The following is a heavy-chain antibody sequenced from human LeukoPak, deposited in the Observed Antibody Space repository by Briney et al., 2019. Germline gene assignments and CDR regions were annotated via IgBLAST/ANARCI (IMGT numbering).Heavy chain of an antibody. CDR1: GFMYSNYW. J-gene: IGHJ6*03. Sequence: GGSLRLSCISSGFMYSNYWMTWVRVRQAPGKGLEWVANIKQDGSETYYVDSVKGRFTISRDNAKNSLYLQMNSLRAEDTAVYYCARDPALLNYYYYYMDVWGKGTTVTISS. V-gene: IGHV3-7*01. CDR3: ARDPALLNYYYYYMDV. CDR2: IKQDGSET.